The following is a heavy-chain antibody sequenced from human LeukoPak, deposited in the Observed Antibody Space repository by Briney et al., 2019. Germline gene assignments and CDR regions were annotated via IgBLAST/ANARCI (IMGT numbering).Heavy chain of an antibody. V-gene: IGHV3-23*01. J-gene: IGHJ4*02. CDR2: ISGSGGST. Sequence: RQAXXXXXEWVSVISGSGGSTSYADSVKGRFTISRDNSKNTLDLQMNSLRAEDTAVYYCAKDSSGSYADYWGQGTLVTVSS. D-gene: IGHD6-19*01. CDR3: AKDSSGSYADY.